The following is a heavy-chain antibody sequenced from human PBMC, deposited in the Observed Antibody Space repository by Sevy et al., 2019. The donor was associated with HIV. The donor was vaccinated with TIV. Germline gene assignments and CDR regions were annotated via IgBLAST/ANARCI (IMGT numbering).Heavy chain of an antibody. CDR1: GYSFTSYW. CDR2: IYPGDSDT. J-gene: IGHJ6*02. V-gene: IGHV5-51*01. CDR3: ARHQEVSYYDYGMDV. Sequence: GESLKISCKGSGYSFTSYWIGWVRQMPGKGLEGVGIIYPGDSDTRYSPSFQGQVTISADKSISTAYLQWSSLKASDTAMYYCARHQEVSYYDYGMDVWGQGTMVTVSS.